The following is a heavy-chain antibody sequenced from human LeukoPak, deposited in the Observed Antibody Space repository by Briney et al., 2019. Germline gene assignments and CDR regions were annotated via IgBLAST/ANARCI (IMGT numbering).Heavy chain of an antibody. CDR3: ASIRNYYDSSGYSSYAFDI. CDR2: IYYSGGT. D-gene: IGHD3-22*01. J-gene: IGHJ3*02. Sequence: PSETLSLTCTVSGGSISSSSYYWGWIRQPPGKGLEWIGSIYYSGGTYYNPSLKSRVTISVDTSKNQFSLKLSSVTAADTAVYYCASIRNYYDSSGYSSYAFDIWGRGTMVTVSS. CDR1: GGSISSSSYY. V-gene: IGHV4-39*01.